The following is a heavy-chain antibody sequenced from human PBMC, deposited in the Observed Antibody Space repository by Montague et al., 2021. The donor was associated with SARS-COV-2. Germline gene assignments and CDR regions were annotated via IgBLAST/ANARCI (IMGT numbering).Heavy chain of an antibody. D-gene: IGHD2-21*02. CDR1: GGSFSGYY. J-gene: IGHJ5*02. V-gene: IGHV4-34*01. CDR3: ARAYCGGDCHVGP. CDR2: INHSGST. Sequence: SETLSLTCAVYGGSFSGYYWSWIRQPPGKGLEWIGEINHSGSTNYNPSLKSRVTISVDTSNNQFSLRLSSVTAADTAVYYCARAYCGGDCHVGPWGQGILVTVSS.